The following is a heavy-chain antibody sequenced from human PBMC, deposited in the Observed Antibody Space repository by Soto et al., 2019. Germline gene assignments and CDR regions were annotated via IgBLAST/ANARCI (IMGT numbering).Heavy chain of an antibody. CDR3: ASQLGHDYYGMDV. D-gene: IGHD7-27*01. Sequence: GGSLRLSCAASGFTFSSYAMSWVRQAPGKGLEWVSAISGSGGSTYYADSVKGRFTISRDNSKNTLYLQMNSLRAEDTAVYYCASQLGHDYYGMDVWGQGTTVTVSS. V-gene: IGHV3-23*01. CDR2: ISGSGGST. J-gene: IGHJ6*02. CDR1: GFTFSSYA.